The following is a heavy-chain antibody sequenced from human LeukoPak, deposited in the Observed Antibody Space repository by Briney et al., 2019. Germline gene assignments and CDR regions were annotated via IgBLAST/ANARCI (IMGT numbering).Heavy chain of an antibody. CDR1: GYSISSGYY. V-gene: IGHV4-38-2*02. Sequence: SETLSLTCTVSGYSISSGYYWGWIRQPPGKGPEWIGSIYHSGSTYYNPSLKSRVTISVDTSKNQFSLKLSSVTAADTAVYYCARRQYCSSTSCYFDYGGSNAFDIWGQGTMVTVSS. J-gene: IGHJ3*02. CDR2: IYHSGST. CDR3: ARRQYCSSTSCYFDYGGSNAFDI. D-gene: IGHD2-2*01.